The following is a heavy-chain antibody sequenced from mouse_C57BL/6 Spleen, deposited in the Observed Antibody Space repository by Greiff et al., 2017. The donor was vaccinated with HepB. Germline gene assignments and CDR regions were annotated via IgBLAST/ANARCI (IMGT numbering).Heavy chain of an antibody. D-gene: IGHD4-1*01. CDR2: IYPSDSET. J-gene: IGHJ2*01. V-gene: IGHV1-61*01. CDR1: GYTFTSYW. Sequence: VQLQQPGAELVRPGSSVKLSCKASGYTFTSYWMDWVKQRPGQGLEWIGNIYPSDSETHYNQKFKDKATLTVDKSSSTAYMQLSSLTSEDSAVYYCARKANWDDYWGQGTTLTVPS. CDR3: ARKANWDDY.